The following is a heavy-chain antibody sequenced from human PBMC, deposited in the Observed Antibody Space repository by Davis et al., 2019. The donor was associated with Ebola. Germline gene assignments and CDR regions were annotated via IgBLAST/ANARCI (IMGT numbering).Heavy chain of an antibody. CDR1: VYTFTSYG. V-gene: IGHV1-18*04. D-gene: IGHD1-1*01. J-gene: IGHJ4*02. CDR2: INPHNGNT. Sequence: AASVKVSCKASVYTFTSYGITWVRQAPGQGLEWMGWINPHNGNTNYAQNVQGRVTMTTDTSTSTAYMEVGILRSDDTAVYYCARAQFPTTSDHWGQGTLVTVSS. CDR3: ARAQFPTTSDH.